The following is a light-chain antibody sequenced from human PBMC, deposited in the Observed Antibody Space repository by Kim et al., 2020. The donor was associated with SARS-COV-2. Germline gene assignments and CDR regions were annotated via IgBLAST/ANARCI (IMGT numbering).Light chain of an antibody. CDR3: QQSHSPPYT. J-gene: IGKJ2*01. Sequence: SVSVGDRVTITCRASQSIRNYLDWYQHKPGKPPKVLIYAASTLQSGVPSRFSGSGSGTDFTLTISSLQPEDFATYYCQQSHSPPYTFGQGTKLEI. CDR1: QSIRNY. CDR2: AAS. V-gene: IGKV1-39*01.